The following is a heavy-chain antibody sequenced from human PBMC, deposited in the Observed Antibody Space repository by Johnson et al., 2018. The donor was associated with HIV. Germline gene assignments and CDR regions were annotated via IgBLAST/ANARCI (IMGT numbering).Heavy chain of an antibody. CDR2: ISSSGSTI. J-gene: IGHJ3*02. Sequence: VQLVESGGRVVRPGGSLRVSFTATGFTFDDYVVSWVRHAPGKGLEWVSYISSSGSTIYYADSVKGRFTISRDNSKNTLYLQMNSLRAEDTAVYYCARACRDGYTCDAFDIWGQGTMVTVSS. V-gene: IGHV3-48*01. D-gene: IGHD5-24*01. CDR1: GFTFDDYV. CDR3: ARACRDGYTCDAFDI.